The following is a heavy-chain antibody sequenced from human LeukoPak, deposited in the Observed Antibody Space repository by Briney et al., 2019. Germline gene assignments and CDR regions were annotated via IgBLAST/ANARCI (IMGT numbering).Heavy chain of an antibody. CDR3: ASGDCSGGSCYFFD. D-gene: IGHD2-15*01. J-gene: IGHJ4*02. CDR1: GGSISSSNW. Sequence: NPSGTLSLICAVSGGSISSSNWWSWVRQPPGKGLEWIGEIYHSGSTNYNPSLKSRVTISVDKSKNQFSLKLGSVIAADTAVYYCASGDCSGGSCYFFDWGQGTLVTVSS. CDR2: IYHSGST. V-gene: IGHV4-4*02.